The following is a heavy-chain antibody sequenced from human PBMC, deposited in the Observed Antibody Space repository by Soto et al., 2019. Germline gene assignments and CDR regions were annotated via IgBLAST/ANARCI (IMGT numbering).Heavy chain of an antibody. Sequence: QLQLQESGPGLVKPSETLSLTCTVSGDSISTRSNYWAWIRQPPGKGLEWIGSIYYTAGTYYNPSLKSRVTLFLDTSKNQFSLNLNSVPAADTAVYYCAREGPPIRAHNPPEYFQHWGQGTPVTVSS. CDR1: GDSISTRSNY. CDR2: IYYTAGT. CDR3: AREGPPIRAHNPPEYFQH. J-gene: IGHJ1*01. V-gene: IGHV4-39*02.